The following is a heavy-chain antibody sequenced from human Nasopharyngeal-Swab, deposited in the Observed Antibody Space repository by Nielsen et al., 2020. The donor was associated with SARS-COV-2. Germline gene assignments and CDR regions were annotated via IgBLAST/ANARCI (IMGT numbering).Heavy chain of an antibody. CDR3: ARILRTGTSNYYYGMDV. Sequence: SGPTLLKPTQTLTLTCTFSGFSLSTSGMCVSWIRQPPGKALEWLALIDWDDDKYYSTSLKTRLTISKDTSKNQVVLTMTNMDPVDTATYYCARILRTGTSNYYYGMDVWGQGTTVTVSS. J-gene: IGHJ6*02. D-gene: IGHD1-1*01. CDR2: IDWDDDK. V-gene: IGHV2-70*01. CDR1: GFSLSTSGMC.